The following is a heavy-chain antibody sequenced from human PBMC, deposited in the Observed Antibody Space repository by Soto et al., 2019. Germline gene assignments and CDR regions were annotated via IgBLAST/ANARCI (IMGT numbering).Heavy chain of an antibody. Sequence: QVQLVQSGAEVKKPGSSVKVSCKASGGTFSSYAISWVRQAPGQGLEWMGGIIPIFGTANYAQKFQGRVTITADKSTSTAYMELRSLRSEDTAVYYCAREVLDDSSGYYLGDAFDIWGQGTMVTVSS. V-gene: IGHV1-69*06. CDR1: GGTFSSYA. CDR2: IIPIFGTA. J-gene: IGHJ3*02. CDR3: AREVLDDSSGYYLGDAFDI. D-gene: IGHD3-22*01.